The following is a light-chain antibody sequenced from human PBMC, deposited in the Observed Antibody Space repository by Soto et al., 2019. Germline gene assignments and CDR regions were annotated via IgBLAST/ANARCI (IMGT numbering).Light chain of an antibody. CDR1: SSDIGGYNY. CDR2: EVT. V-gene: IGLV2-14*01. CDR3: NSFRVSHLYV. Sequence: QSALTQPASVSGSPGQSIIISCTGTSSDIGGYNYVSWFQQYPGKAPKLMIYEVTHRPSGVSDRFSASKSGNTASLTISGLQAEDEADYYCNSFRVSHLYVFGTGTKVTVL. J-gene: IGLJ1*01.